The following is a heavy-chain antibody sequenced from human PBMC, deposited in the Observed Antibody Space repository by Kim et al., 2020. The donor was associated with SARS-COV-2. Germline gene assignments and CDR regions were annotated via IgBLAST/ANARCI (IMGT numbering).Heavy chain of an antibody. CDR3: ARLGPSVAQRDGMDV. Sequence: PSFQGQVTISADKSISTAYLQWSSLKASDTAMYYCARLGPSVAQRDGMDVWGQGTTVTVSS. D-gene: IGHD6-19*01. V-gene: IGHV5-51*01. J-gene: IGHJ6*02.